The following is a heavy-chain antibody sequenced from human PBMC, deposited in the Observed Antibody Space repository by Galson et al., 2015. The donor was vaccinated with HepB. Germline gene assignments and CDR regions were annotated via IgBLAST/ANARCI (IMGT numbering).Heavy chain of an antibody. CDR1: GFTFSAHN. J-gene: IGHJ4*02. V-gene: IGHV3-30-3*01. CDR2: ISPDGSTP. D-gene: IGHD3-9*01. CDR3: ARDFGWNFDL. Sequence: SLRLSCAASGFTFSAHNMHWVRQAPVKGLEWLAIISPDGSTPIYADSVKGQFTISRDNSKNSLFLQVDGLRPEDTAMYYCARDFGWNFDLWGQGTLVTVSS.